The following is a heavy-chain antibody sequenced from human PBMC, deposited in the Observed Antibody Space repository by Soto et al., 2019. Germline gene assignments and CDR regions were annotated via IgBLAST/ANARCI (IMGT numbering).Heavy chain of an antibody. CDR3: ARDPMGIAVAGTLYYFDY. J-gene: IGHJ4*02. V-gene: IGHV1-2*04. CDR2: INPNSGGT. Sequence: ASVKVSCTASGYTFTGYYMHWVRQAPGQGLEWMGWINPNSGGTNYAQKFQGWVTMTRDTSISTAYMELSRLRSDDTAVYYCARDPMGIAVAGTLYYFDYWGQGTLVTVSS. D-gene: IGHD6-19*01. CDR1: GYTFTGYY.